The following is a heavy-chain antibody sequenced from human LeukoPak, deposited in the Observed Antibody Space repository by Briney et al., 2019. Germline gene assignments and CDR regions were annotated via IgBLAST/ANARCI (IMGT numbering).Heavy chain of an antibody. V-gene: IGHV1-18*01. D-gene: IGHD6-13*01. CDR3: ARAPWSAADPFDY. CDR1: GYTFTSYG. J-gene: IGHJ4*02. CDR2: ISAYNGNT. Sequence: GASVKVSCKASGYTFTSYGIGWVGQALGKGLEWLGWISAYNGNTNYAQKLQGRVTMTTDTSTSTAYMELRSLRSDDTAVYYCARAPWSAADPFDYWGQGTLVTVSS.